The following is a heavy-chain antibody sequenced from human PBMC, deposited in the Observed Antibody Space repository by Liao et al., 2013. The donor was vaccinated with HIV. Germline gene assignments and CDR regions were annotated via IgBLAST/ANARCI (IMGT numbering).Heavy chain of an antibody. CDR1: GGSISSYY. CDR2: IYYSGST. V-gene: IGHV4-59*01. J-gene: IGHJ1*01. CDR3: ASATRSYYDSSGYYSEYFQH. D-gene: IGHD3-22*01. Sequence: QVQLQESGPGLVKPSETLSLTCSVSGGSISSYYWSWIRQPPGKGLEWLGYIYYSGSTNYNPSLKSRVTISVDTSKKQFSLKLSSVTAADTAVYYCASATRSYYDSSGYYSEYFQHWGQGTLVTVSS.